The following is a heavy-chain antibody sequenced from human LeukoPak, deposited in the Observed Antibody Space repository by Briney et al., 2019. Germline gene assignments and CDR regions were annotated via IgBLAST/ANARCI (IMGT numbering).Heavy chain of an antibody. CDR1: GFTFSSYA. V-gene: IGHV4-59*08. CDR3: ARLVYDSRGYYFDY. D-gene: IGHD3-22*01. J-gene: IGHJ4*02. CDR2: IRYSGSA. Sequence: GSLRLSCAASGFTFSSYAVSWIRQPPGKGLEWIGYIRYSGSADYNPSLRSRVTISIDTSKNQFSLKLRSVTAADTAVYHCARLVYDSRGYYFDYWGQGTLVTVSS.